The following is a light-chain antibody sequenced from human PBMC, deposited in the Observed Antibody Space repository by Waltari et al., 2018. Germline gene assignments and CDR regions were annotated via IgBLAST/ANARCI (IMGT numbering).Light chain of an antibody. CDR1: QSVSNN. CDR2: AAF. J-gene: IGKJ2*01. CDR3: QQYHEWPYT. V-gene: IGKV3-15*01. Sequence: EIVMIQSPGTLSVSPGESATLSCRASQSVSNNVAWYQQTPGRAPRLLIYAAFSTSTNIPPRFAGSGSGTEFSLTIGSQQSEDFAVYYCQQYHEWPYTFGQGTTVEIK.